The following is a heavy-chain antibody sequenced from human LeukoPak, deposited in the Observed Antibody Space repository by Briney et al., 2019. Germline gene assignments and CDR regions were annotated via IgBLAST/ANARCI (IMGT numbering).Heavy chain of an antibody. D-gene: IGHD3-10*01. Sequence: GGSLRLSCAASGFTLSRFWMSWVRQAPVKGLEWVANIKADGTEKYYLDSVKGRFTISRDNAKNSLYLQMNSLRAEDTAVYYCSRTPTMPGIDYWGQGTLVTVSS. CDR1: GFTLSRFW. J-gene: IGHJ4*02. CDR3: SRTPTMPGIDY. V-gene: IGHV3-7*01. CDR2: IKADGTEK.